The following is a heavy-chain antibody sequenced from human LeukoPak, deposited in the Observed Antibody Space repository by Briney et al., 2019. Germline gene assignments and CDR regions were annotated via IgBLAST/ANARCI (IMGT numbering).Heavy chain of an antibody. D-gene: IGHD2-15*01. CDR2: ISGSGGST. CDR3: ARGQRSVRGPYSSVEFDY. J-gene: IGHJ4*02. Sequence: GMSWVRQAPGKGLKWVSAISGSGGSTYYADSVKGRITISRDNSKNTLYLQMNSLRAEDTAVYYCARGQRSVRGPYSSVEFDYWGQGTLVTVSS. CDR1: G. V-gene: IGHV3-23*01.